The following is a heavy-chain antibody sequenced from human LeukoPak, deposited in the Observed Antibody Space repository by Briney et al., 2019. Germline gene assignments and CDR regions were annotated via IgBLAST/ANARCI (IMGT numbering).Heavy chain of an antibody. V-gene: IGHV1-2*02. Sequence: ASVRVSCKASGYTFTAFYIHWVRQAPGQGLEWMGWINPKSGGTNSAQKFQGRVTMTRDTSISTAYMGLSSLRFDDTAVYYCARDPIDYIGGIDYWGEGTLVTVSS. CDR1: GYTFTAFY. D-gene: IGHD4-11*01. J-gene: IGHJ4*02. CDR2: INPKSGGT. CDR3: ARDPIDYIGGIDY.